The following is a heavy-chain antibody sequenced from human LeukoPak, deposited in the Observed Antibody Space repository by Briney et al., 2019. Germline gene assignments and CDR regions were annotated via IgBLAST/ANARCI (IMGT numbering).Heavy chain of an antibody. CDR1: GYSFTSYW. CDR3: ARLRVDTAMVIYYYGMDV. Sequence: GESLKISCKGSGYSFTSYWISWVRQMPGKGLEWMGRIDPSDSYTNYSPSFQGHVTISADKSISTAYLQWSSLKASDTAMYYCARLRVDTAMVIYYYGMDVWGKGTTVTVSS. D-gene: IGHD5-18*01. CDR2: IDPSDSYT. J-gene: IGHJ6*04. V-gene: IGHV5-10-1*01.